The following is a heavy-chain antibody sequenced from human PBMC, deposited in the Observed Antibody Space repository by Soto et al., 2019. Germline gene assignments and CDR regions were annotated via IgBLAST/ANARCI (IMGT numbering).Heavy chain of an antibody. CDR2: ISGSGGST. J-gene: IGHJ6*02. CDR1: GFTFSSYA. CDR3: AKRAAMATGPYYYYYGMDA. D-gene: IGHD5-18*01. Sequence: GGSLRLSCAASGFTFSSYAMSWVRQAPGKGLEWVSAISGSGGSTYYADSVKGRFTISRDNSKNTLYLQMNSLRAEDTAVHYCAKRAAMATGPYYYYYGMDAWGQGTTVTVSS. V-gene: IGHV3-23*01.